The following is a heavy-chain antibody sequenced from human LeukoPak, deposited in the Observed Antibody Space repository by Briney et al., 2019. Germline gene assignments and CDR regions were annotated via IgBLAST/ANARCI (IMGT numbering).Heavy chain of an antibody. CDR3: VKVQPSVSYDY. CDR2: ISSNGGST. CDR1: GFTFSSYA. D-gene: IGHD3-10*01. V-gene: IGHV3-64D*06. J-gene: IGHJ4*02. Sequence: GGSLRLSCSASGFTFSSYAMHWVRQAPGKGLECVSAISSNGGSTYYADSVKGRFTISRDNSKNTLYLQMSSLRAEDTAVYYCVKVQPSVSYDYWGQGTLVTVSS.